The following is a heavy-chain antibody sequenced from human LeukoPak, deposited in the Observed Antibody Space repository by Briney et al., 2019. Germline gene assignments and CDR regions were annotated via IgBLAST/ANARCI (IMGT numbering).Heavy chain of an antibody. Sequence: SETLSLTCTVSGGSISSSSYYWGWIRQPPGKGLEWIGSIYYSGSTYYNPSLKSRVTISVDTSKNHFSLKLYSVTAADTAVYYCAKPSNYYGSATDAFDFWGQGTMVTVSS. CDR1: GGSISSSSYY. CDR2: IYYSGST. V-gene: IGHV4-39*07. J-gene: IGHJ3*01. CDR3: AKPSNYYGSATDAFDF. D-gene: IGHD3-10*01.